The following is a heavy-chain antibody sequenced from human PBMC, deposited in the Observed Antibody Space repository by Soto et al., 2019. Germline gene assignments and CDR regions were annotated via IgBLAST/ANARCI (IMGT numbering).Heavy chain of an antibody. V-gene: IGHV3-21*01. J-gene: IGHJ3*02. CDR2: ISSSSSYI. Sequence: GGSLRLSCAASGFTFSSYSMNWVRQAPGKWLEWVSSISSSSSYIYYADSVKGRFTISRDNAKNSLYLQMNSLRAEDTAVYYCARLPSVLRYFEHTDAFDIWGQGXMVTVSS. D-gene: IGHD3-9*01. CDR1: GFTFSSYS. CDR3: ARLPSVLRYFEHTDAFDI.